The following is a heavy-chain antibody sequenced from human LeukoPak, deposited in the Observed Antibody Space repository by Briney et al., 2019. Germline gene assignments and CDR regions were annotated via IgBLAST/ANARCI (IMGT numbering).Heavy chain of an antibody. D-gene: IGHD6-13*01. J-gene: IGHJ3*02. CDR2: IKEDGSEK. V-gene: IGHV3-7*01. Sequence: GGSLRLSCAASGFTFSAHWMSWVRQAPGKGLEWVANIKEDGSEKYYVDSVKGRFTISRDNAKNSLYLQMNSLRAEDTAVYYCARVRIAAADPDAFDIWGQGTMVTVSS. CDR1: GFTFSAHW. CDR3: ARVRIAAADPDAFDI.